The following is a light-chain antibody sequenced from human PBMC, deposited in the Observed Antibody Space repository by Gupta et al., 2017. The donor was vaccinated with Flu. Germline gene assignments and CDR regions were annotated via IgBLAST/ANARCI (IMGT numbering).Light chain of an antibody. J-gene: IGLJ7*01. CDR1: SSNIGNND. CDR2: ENN. CDR3: GTWDSSLSGVV. V-gene: IGLV1-51*02. Sequence: QSVLTHPHSVSASPGQMVTISCSGSSSNIGNNDVSWYQQMPGTAPKLLIYENNQRPSGIPDRFSGSASGTTATLAITGLQTGDEADYYCGTWDSSLSGVVFGGGTQLTGL.